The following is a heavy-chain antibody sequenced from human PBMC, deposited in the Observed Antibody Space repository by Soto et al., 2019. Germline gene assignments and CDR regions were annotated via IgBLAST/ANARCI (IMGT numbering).Heavy chain of an antibody. J-gene: IGHJ5*02. CDR2: MNPHCGNT. D-gene: IGHD6-13*01. V-gene: IGHV1-8*01. CDR1: GYTFTSYD. Sequence: QVQLVQSGAEVKKPGASVKVSCKASGYTFTSYDINWVRQATGQGLEWMGWMNPHCGNTGYAQKFQGRVTMTRNTSMSTAYMELSSLRSEDTAVYYCARERSAGTGWFDPWGQGTLVTVSS. CDR3: ARERSAGTGWFDP.